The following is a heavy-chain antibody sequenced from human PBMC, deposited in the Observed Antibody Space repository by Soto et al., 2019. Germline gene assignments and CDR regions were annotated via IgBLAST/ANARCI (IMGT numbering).Heavy chain of an antibody. Sequence: EVQLLESGGGLVQPGGSLRLSCAASGFTFSSYAMSWVRQAPGKGLEWVSAISGSGGSTYYADSVKGRFTISRDNSKNTLYLQMNSLRAEDTAVYYCAKDRLSAPRFSSSWNWFDPWGQGTLVTVSS. CDR2: ISGSGGST. CDR3: AKDRLSAPRFSSSWNWFDP. CDR1: GFTFSSYA. J-gene: IGHJ5*02. D-gene: IGHD6-13*01. V-gene: IGHV3-23*01.